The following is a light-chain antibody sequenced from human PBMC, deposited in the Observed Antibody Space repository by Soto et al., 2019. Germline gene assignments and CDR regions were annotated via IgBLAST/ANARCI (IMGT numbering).Light chain of an antibody. Sequence: EIVMTQSPAILSVSPGERATLSCRASQTVRYFLAWYQQKPGQAPRLLIYGTSTRAPGVPARFSGSGSGTDFTLTISSLQSEDFAVYYCQQYHDWPPITFGQGTRL. J-gene: IGKJ5*01. V-gene: IGKV3-15*01. CDR2: GTS. CDR1: QTVRYF. CDR3: QQYHDWPPIT.